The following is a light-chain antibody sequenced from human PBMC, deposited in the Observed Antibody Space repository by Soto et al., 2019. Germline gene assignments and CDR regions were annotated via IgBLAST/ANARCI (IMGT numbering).Light chain of an antibody. CDR1: SSDVGIYNY. Sequence: QSVLTQPASVSGSAGQSIAISCTGSSSDVGIYNYVSWYQQHPGKVPKLIIYEVTNRPSGVSNRFSGSKSGNTASLTISGLQAEDEADYYCSSYTTSSTRVFGTGTKATVL. V-gene: IGLV2-14*01. J-gene: IGLJ1*01. CDR3: SSYTTSSTRV. CDR2: EVT.